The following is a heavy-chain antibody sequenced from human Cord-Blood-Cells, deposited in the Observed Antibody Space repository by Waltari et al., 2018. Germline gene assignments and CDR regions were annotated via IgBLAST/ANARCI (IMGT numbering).Heavy chain of an antibody. Sequence: QVQLQQWGAGLLKPSETLSRTCAVYGGSFSGYYWSWIRQPPGKGLEWIGEINHSGSTNYNPSLKSRVTISVDTSKNQFSLKLSSVTAADTAVYYCARGGSGSYRDDAFDIWGQGTMVTVSS. CDR3: ARGGSGSYRDDAFDI. CDR1: GGSFSGYY. J-gene: IGHJ3*02. CDR2: INHSGST. V-gene: IGHV4-34*01. D-gene: IGHD1-26*01.